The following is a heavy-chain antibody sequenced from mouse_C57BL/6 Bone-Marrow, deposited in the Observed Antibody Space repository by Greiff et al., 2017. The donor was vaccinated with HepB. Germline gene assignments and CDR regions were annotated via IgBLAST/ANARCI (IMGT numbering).Heavy chain of an antibody. CDR3: ARGVYDGYYEDYAMDY. D-gene: IGHD2-3*01. V-gene: IGHV1-18*01. CDR2: INPNNGGT. Sequence: VQLQQSGPELVKPGASVKIPCKASGYTFTDYNMDWVKQSHGKSLEWIGDINPNNGGTIYNQKFKGKATLTVDKSSSTAYMELRSLTSEDTAVYYCARGVYDGYYEDYAMDYWGQGTSVTVSS. CDR1: GYTFTDYN. J-gene: IGHJ4*01.